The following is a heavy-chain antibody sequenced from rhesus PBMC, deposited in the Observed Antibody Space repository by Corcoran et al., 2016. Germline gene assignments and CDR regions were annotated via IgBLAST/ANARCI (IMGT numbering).Heavy chain of an antibody. Sequence: QVQLQESGPGLVKPSETLSLTCAVSGASISSYWWSWIRQPPGKGLEWIGEINVNSGSPYPNPSLKSRITISTDASKTQFSLKLSSVTAADTAVYYCATIRGGLDSWGQGVVVTVSS. CDR1: GASISSYW. V-gene: IGHV4-80*01. CDR3: ATIRGGLDS. CDR2: INVNSGSP. J-gene: IGHJ6*01.